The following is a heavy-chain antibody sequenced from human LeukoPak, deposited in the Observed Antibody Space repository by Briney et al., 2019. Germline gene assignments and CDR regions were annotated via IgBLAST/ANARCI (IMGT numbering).Heavy chain of an antibody. D-gene: IGHD2-15*01. CDR2: ISYSGST. Sequence: SETLSLTCTVSGGSLSSYYWSWIRQPPGKGLEWIGHISYSGSTKYNPSLKSRVTISVDTSKNQFSLKLSSVTAADTAVYYCARQVVGILSWGQGTLVTVSS. V-gene: IGHV4-59*01. J-gene: IGHJ4*02. CDR1: GGSLSSYY. CDR3: ARQVVGILS.